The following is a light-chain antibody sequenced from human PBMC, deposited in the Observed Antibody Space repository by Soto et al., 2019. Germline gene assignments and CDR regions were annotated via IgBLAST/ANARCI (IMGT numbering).Light chain of an antibody. CDR2: GAS. CDR3: QQYGSPALT. V-gene: IGKV3-20*01. CDR1: QSVSSSY. J-gene: IGKJ4*01. Sequence: ENMLRQSPGTLSLYPGERATLSCRASQSVSSSYLAWYQQKPGQAPRLLIYGASSRATGIPDRFSGSGSGTDFTLTISRLEPEDFAVYYCQQYGSPALTFGGGTKVDIK.